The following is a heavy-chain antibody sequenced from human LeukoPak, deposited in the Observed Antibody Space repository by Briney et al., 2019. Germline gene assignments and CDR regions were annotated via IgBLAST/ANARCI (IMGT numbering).Heavy chain of an antibody. CDR1: GFIFSEYA. V-gene: IGHV3-23*01. Sequence: GGSLRLSCVASGFIFSEYAMNWVRQAPGKGLGWVSVVGGDDTNYYIDSAKGRFTISRDNSKNTLSLQMNNLRPEDTAVYYCAKDSWSRNGIYDAFDIWGQGTMVTVSS. J-gene: IGHJ3*02. CDR2: VGGDDTN. CDR3: AKDSWSRNGIYDAFDI. D-gene: IGHD2-8*01.